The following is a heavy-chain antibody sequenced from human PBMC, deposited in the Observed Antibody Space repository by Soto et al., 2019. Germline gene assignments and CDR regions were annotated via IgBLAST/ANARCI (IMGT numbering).Heavy chain of an antibody. Sequence: ASVKVSCKASGYTFTSYAMHWVRKAPGQRLEWMGWINAGNGNTKYSQKFQGRVTITRDTSASTAYMELSSLRSEDTAVYYCARRGGDSMTNDAFDIWGQGTMVTVSS. CDR1: GYTFTSYA. J-gene: IGHJ3*02. CDR2: INAGNGNT. V-gene: IGHV1-3*01. CDR3: ARRGGDSMTNDAFDI. D-gene: IGHD2-21*02.